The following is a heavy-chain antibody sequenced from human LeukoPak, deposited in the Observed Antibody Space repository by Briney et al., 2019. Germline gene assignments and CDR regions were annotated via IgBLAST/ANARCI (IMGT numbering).Heavy chain of an antibody. Sequence: SETLSLTCAVYGGSFRGYYWSWIRQPPGKGLEWIGEINHSGSTNYNPSLKSRVTISVDTSKNQFSLKLSSVTAADTAVYYCARSPHYYGSGSLDYWGQGTLVTVSS. J-gene: IGHJ4*02. V-gene: IGHV4-34*01. CDR2: INHSGST. D-gene: IGHD3-10*01. CDR1: GGSFRGYY. CDR3: ARSPHYYGSGSLDY.